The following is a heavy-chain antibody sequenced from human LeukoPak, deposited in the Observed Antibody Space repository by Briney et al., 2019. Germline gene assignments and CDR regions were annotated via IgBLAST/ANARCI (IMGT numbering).Heavy chain of an antibody. D-gene: IGHD5-12*01. V-gene: IGHV1-58*01. CDR3: AAERYRDGSCWFDV. J-gene: IGHJ5*02. CDR1: GFIFSSPA. CDR2: ITPDSKNI. Sequence: ASVKVSCTASGFIFSSPAVQWVRQSPGQPLEWVGWITPDSKNIKYAQRLQGRVTIGRDMSTNTAYMELSNLNIDDTAVYYCAAERYRDGSCWFDVWGQGTQVTVSS.